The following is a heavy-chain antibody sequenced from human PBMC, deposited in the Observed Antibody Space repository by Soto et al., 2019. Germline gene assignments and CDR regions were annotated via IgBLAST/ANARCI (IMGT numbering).Heavy chain of an antibody. CDR3: TRRADSATVTIDY. CDR2: IRSKANSYAT. Sequence: ESGGGLVQPGGSLKLSCAASGFTFSGSAMHWVRQASGKGLEWVGRIRSKANSYATAYAASVKGRFTISRDDSKNTAYLQMNSLKTEDTAVYYCTRRADSATVTIDYWGQGTLVTVSS. V-gene: IGHV3-73*01. J-gene: IGHJ4*02. D-gene: IGHD4-17*01. CDR1: GFTFSGSA.